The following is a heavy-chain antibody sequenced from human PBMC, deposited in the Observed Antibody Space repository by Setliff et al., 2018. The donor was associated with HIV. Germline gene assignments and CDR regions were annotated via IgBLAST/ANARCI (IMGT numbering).Heavy chain of an antibody. CDR2: IFSSGRT. V-gene: IGHV4-4*09. J-gene: IGHJ6*03. CDR1: GGSISSYC. Sequence: SETLSLTCTVSGGSISSYCWNWIRQSPGRGLEWIGFIFSSGRTKYNPSLQSRVTMSIDTSKNQFSLKLSAVTAADTAVYYCARDRDIVVVPASPQGYYYYMDVWGKGTTVTVSS. D-gene: IGHD2-2*01. CDR3: ARDRDIVVVPASPQGYYYYMDV.